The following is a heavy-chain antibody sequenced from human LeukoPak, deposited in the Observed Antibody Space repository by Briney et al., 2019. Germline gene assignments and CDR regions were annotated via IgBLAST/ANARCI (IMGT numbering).Heavy chain of an antibody. CDR2: IKPDGSEK. J-gene: IGHJ4*02. V-gene: IGHV3-7*01. Sequence: GGSLRLSCAASGFTFSSYWMSWVRQAPGKGLEWVANIKPDGSEKYYVDSVKGRFTISRDNAKNSLYLQMNSLRAEDTAVYYCARVYYYTSGSRWGNYFDYWGQGTLVTVSS. D-gene: IGHD3-10*01. CDR1: GFTFSSYW. CDR3: ARVYYYTSGSRWGNYFDY.